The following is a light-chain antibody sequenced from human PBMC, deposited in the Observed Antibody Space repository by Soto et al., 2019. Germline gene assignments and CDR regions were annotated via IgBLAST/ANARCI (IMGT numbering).Light chain of an antibody. V-gene: IGKV3-20*01. CDR2: GAS. CDR3: EQYGSSPRT. J-gene: IGKJ1*01. CDR1: QAIRSTS. Sequence: EIVLTQSPGTLSSSPGEGATLSCRASQAIRSTSLVWFQKKPGQAPRLLIYGASRRATGFPARFSGSGSGTDFTLTISSLQSEDFAVYYCEQYGSSPRTFGQGTKVDIK.